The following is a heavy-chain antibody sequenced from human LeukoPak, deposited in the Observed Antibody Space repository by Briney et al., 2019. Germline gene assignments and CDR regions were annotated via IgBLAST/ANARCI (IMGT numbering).Heavy chain of an antibody. CDR2: IIPIFGTA. V-gene: IGHV1-69*05. Sequence: SVKVSCKASGGTFSSYAISWLRQAPGQGLEWMGGIIPIFGTANYAQKFQGRVTMTTDTSTSTAYMELRSLRSDDTAVYYCAREYCGGDCYLDYWGQGTLVTVSS. J-gene: IGHJ4*02. CDR3: AREYCGGDCYLDY. CDR1: GGTFSSYA. D-gene: IGHD2-21*02.